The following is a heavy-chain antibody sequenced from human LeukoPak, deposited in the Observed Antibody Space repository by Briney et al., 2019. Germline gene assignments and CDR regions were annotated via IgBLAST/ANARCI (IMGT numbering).Heavy chain of an antibody. CDR1: GFTFDDYA. J-gene: IGHJ4*02. CDR2: ISWNSGSI. CDR3: ARRSTGSRFWVDY. Sequence: PGGSLRLSCAASGFTFDDYAMHWVRQAPGKGLEWVSGISWNSGSIGYADSVKGRFTISRDNAKNSLYLQMNSLRAEDTAVYYRARRSTGSRFWVDYWGQGTLVTVSS. V-gene: IGHV3-9*01. D-gene: IGHD1-26*01.